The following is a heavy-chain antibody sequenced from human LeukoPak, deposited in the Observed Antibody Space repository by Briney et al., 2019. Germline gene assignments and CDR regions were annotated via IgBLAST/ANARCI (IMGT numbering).Heavy chain of an antibody. CDR2: ISSDAVNT. V-gene: IGHV3-23*01. CDR1: GFTFSSYA. J-gene: IGHJ4*02. Sequence: GGSLRLSCAASGFTFSSYAMTWVRQAPGKGLEWVLSISSDAVNTYYAGPVKGRFAISRDNSKNTLYLQMNSLRAEDTALYYCAKTRYGGSGNPYFFDYWGQGTLVTVSS. CDR3: AKTRYGGSGNPYFFDY. D-gene: IGHD3-10*01.